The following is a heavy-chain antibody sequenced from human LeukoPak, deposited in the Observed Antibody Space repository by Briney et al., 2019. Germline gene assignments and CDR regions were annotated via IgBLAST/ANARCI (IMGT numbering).Heavy chain of an antibody. CDR1: GFTFSSYE. CDR2: ISSSGSTI. V-gene: IGHV3-48*03. D-gene: IGHD1-14*01. CDR3: AKDVGPGAGGYYYYMDV. J-gene: IGHJ6*03. Sequence: GGSLRLSCAASGFTFSSYEMNWVRQAPGKGLEWVSYISSSGSTIYYADSVKGRFTISRDNAKNLLYLQMNSLRAEDTAVYYCAKDVGPGAGGYYYYMDVWGKGTTVTVSS.